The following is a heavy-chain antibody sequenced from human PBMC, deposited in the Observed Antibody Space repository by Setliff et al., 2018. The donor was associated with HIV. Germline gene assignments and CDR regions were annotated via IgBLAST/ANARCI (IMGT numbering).Heavy chain of an antibody. CDR2: IYHTGTT. CDR3: ARDRPPSTVDMLGAFDR. Sequence: PSETLSLTCTVSRGSIGRYYWSWIRQPPGKGLEWIGYIYHTGTTKYNPSLKSRVTMSVDTSKNQLSLKLSPLTAADTAVYYCARDRPPSTVDMLGAFDRWGQGTMVTVSS. CDR1: RGSIGRYY. D-gene: IGHD4-17*01. J-gene: IGHJ3*02. V-gene: IGHV4-59*01.